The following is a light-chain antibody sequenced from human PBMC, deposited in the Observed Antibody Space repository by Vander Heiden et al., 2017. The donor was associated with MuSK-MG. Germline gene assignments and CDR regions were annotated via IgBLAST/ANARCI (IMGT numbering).Light chain of an antibody. V-gene: IGKV3-15*01. CDR3: QQYDKWPPWT. CDR1: QSVGSN. Sequence: EIVVTQSPATLSVSPGEGATLSCRASQSVGSNLAWYQQKPGQAPRLLIYGASTRATGIPARFSGSGSGTEFTLTINSLQSEDFVVYYCQQYDKWPPWTFGQGTKVEFK. J-gene: IGKJ1*01. CDR2: GAS.